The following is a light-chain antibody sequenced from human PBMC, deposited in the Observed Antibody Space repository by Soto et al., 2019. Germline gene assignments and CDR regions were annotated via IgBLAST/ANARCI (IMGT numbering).Light chain of an antibody. V-gene: IGLV3-25*03. CDR1: ALAKQY. J-gene: IGLJ1*01. CDR2: KDT. CDR3: QSADISGPYV. Sequence: SYELTQPSSVSASPGQTAKITCSGDALAKQYAYWYQQKPGHAPVLVIYKDTERPSGIPERFSGSSSGTTVTLIISGVQAEDEADYYCQSADISGPYVFGIGTKVTVL.